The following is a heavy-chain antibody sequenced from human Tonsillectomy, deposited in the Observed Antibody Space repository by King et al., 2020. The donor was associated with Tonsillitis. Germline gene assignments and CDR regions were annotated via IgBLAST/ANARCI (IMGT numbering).Heavy chain of an antibody. CDR1: GGSISSSDYY. CDR3: ARVGGTNCGGDCYPDAFDI. Sequence: LQLQESGPGLMKPSETLSLTCTVSGGSISSSDYYWGWIRQPPGKRLEWIGSIYYNGRTHHNPSLKSRVTISVDTSKKEFSLKLISVTAADTAVYYCARVGGTNCGGDCYPDAFDIWGQGAMVTVSS. CDR2: IYYNGRT. D-gene: IGHD2-21*02. V-gene: IGHV4-39*01. J-gene: IGHJ3*02.